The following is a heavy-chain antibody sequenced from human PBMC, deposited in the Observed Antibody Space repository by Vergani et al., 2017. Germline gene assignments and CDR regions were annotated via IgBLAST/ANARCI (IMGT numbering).Heavy chain of an antibody. CDR3: ASGGLMVRGLFRRGWFDP. CDR1: GGSISSSNW. CDR2: IYHSGST. D-gene: IGHD3-10*01. J-gene: IGHJ5*02. Sequence: QVQLQESGPGLVKPPGTLSLTCAVSGGSISSSNWWSWVRQPPGKGLEWIGEIYHSGSTNYNPSLKSRVTISVDTSKNQFSLKLSSVTAADTAVYYCASGGLMVRGLFRRGWFDPWGQGTLVTVSS. V-gene: IGHV4-4*03.